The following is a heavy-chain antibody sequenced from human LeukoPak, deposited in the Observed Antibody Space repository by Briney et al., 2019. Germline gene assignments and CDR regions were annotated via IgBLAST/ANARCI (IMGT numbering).Heavy chain of an antibody. V-gene: IGHV3-48*03. CDR3: VQGTRRGAITMVRGVIGKSYYFDS. CDR1: GFTFSNYE. Sequence: QSGGSLRLSCAASGFTFSNYEMNWVRQAPGKGLDWVSYIGSRGATIYYADSVKGRFTISRDNSKNTLYLQMNSLRAADTALYYCVQGTRRGAITMVRGVIGKSYYFDSWGQGTLVTVSS. CDR2: IGSRGATI. J-gene: IGHJ4*02. D-gene: IGHD3-10*01.